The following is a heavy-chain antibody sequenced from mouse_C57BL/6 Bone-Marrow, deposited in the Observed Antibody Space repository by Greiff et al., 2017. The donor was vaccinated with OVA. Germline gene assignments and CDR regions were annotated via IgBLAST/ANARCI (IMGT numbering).Heavy chain of an antibody. Sequence: VQLQPSGAELVRPGTSVKMSCKASGYTFTNYWIGWAKQRPGHGLEWIGDIYPGGGYTNYNEKFKGKATLTADKSSITAYMQFSNLTSEDSAIYYCARSGGDYGYDDDGYFDYWGQGTTLTVSS. J-gene: IGHJ2*01. CDR3: ARSGGDYGYDDDGYFDY. D-gene: IGHD2-2*01. V-gene: IGHV1-63*01. CDR1: GYTFTNYW. CDR2: IYPGGGYT.